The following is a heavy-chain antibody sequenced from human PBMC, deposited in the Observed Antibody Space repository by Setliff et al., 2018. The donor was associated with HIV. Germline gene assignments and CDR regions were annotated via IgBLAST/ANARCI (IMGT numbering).Heavy chain of an antibody. Sequence: SVKVSCKASGGTFSSYAISWVRQAPGQGLEWMGGIIPIFGTTNYAQQFQGRVTITTDESTTTAYMELSSLRSEDTALYYCARVSSTSWYSIFRNFSYHMDVWGKGTTVTVSS. V-gene: IGHV1-69*05. D-gene: IGHD6-13*01. CDR2: IIPIFGTT. J-gene: IGHJ6*03. CDR1: GGTFSSYA. CDR3: ARVSSTSWYSIFRNFSYHMDV.